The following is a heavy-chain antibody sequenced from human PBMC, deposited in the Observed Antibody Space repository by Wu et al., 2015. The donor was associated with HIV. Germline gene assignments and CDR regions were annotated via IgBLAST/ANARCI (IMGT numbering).Heavy chain of an antibody. Sequence: QVQLVQSGAEVKKPGASVKVSCKASGYTFSSYDINWVRQATGQGLEWMGWMNPRSGNTGYAQKFQGRVTMTRDTSISTAYMELSRLRSDDTAVYYCARDRDYYFDYWGQGTLVTVSS. CDR3: ARDRDYYFDY. CDR2: MNPRSGNT. CDR1: GYTFSSYD. J-gene: IGHJ4*02. V-gene: IGHV1-8*01.